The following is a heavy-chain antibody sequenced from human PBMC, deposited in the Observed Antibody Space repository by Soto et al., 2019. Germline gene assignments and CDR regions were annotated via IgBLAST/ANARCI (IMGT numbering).Heavy chain of an antibody. CDR2: VHSGGTTT. J-gene: IGHJ3*01. CDR3: ARGDRGGFDL. Sequence: EVQLVESGGGLVQPGESLRLSCAASGFTFDYYWMHWVRQAPGKRLVCVSRVHSGGTTTTYADSVKGRFTISRDNARNTVCRQMSSLRAEDTAIYYCARGDRGGFDLWGHGKMVTVSS. CDR1: GFTFDYYW. D-gene: IGHD2-15*01. V-gene: IGHV3-74*01.